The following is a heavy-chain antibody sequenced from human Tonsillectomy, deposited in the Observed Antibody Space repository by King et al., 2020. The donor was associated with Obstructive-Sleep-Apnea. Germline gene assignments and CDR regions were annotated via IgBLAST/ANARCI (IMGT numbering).Heavy chain of an antibody. Sequence: PLQESGPGLLKPSQNLSLTCTVSGGSISNSGYYWSWIRQHPGKGLEWIGYIYYSGSTDYNPPLKSRVTISIDTSKNQFSLKLRSVTAADTALYYCARERYDTGAYRGDHYYGLDVWGQGTTVTVSS. CDR3: ARERYDTGAYRGDHYYGLDV. J-gene: IGHJ6*01. CDR1: GGSISNSGYY. CDR2: IYYSGST. D-gene: IGHD3-22*01. V-gene: IGHV4-31*03.